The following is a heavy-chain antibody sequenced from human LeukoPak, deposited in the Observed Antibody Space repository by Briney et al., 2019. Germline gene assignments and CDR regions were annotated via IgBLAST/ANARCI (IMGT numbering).Heavy chain of an antibody. CDR2: INHSGST. CDR3: ASPVGLYCSSTSCHTADY. Sequence: SETLSLTCAVYGGSFSGYYWSWIRQPPGKGLEWIGEINHSGSTNYNPSLKSRVTISVDTSKNQFSLKLSSVAAADTAVYYCASPVGLYCSSTSCHTADYWGQGTLVTV. CDR1: GGSFSGYY. D-gene: IGHD2-2*01. V-gene: IGHV4-34*01. J-gene: IGHJ4*02.